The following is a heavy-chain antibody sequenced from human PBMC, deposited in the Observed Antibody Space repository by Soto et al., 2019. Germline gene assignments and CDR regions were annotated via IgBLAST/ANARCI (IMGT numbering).Heavy chain of an antibody. CDR3: ASDQAARSQCVDP. D-gene: IGHD6-6*01. J-gene: IGHJ5*02. V-gene: IGHV4-61*01. Sequence: CATLSLSRRVAAGSMIRGTYYSSRIRKPPGKGLEWIGYIYYSGSTNYNPPLKSRVTISVDTSKNQFSLKLSSVTAADTAVYYCASDQAARSQCVDPLGQGTPVTVSA. CDR2: IYYSGST. CDR1: AGSMIRGTYY.